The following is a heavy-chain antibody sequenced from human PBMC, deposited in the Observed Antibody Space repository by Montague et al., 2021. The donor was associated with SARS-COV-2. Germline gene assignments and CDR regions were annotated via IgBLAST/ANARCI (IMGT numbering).Heavy chain of an antibody. CDR2: ISHSGSA. CDR1: GGSFSDYR. Sequence: SETLSLTCAVYGGSFSDYRWTWIRQSPGKRLEWLGQISHSGSANYNPSLKSRVTISVDTSKNQFSLKLSSVTAADTAVYYCASLTLGYCSSTSCYSDWFDPWGQGTLVTVSS. J-gene: IGHJ5*02. D-gene: IGHD2-2*02. V-gene: IGHV4-34*01. CDR3: ASLTLGYCSSTSCYSDWFDP.